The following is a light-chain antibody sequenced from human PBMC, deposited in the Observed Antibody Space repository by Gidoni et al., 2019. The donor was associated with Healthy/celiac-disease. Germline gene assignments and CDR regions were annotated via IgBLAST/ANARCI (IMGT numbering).Light chain of an antibody. CDR1: QSVSSSY. J-gene: IGKJ1*01. Sequence: EIVLTQSPGTLSLSPGESSTLSCRASQSVSSSYVAWYQQKHGQAPRHLIYGASSSATGIPDRFSGSGSGTDCTLTISRLEPEDLAVYYCQQEVTFGQGTKVEIK. CDR3: QQEVT. V-gene: IGKV3-20*01. CDR2: GAS.